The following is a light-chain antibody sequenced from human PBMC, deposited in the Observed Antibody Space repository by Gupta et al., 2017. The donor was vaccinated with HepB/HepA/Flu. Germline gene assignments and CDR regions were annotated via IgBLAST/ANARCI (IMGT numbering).Light chain of an antibody. CDR1: QSVSNY. Sequence: EVVLTQSPATLSLSPGERATRSCMASQSVSNYLAWYQQKPGQAPRLLIYDASNRATGIPARLSGSGYGKDFPLSISSREPQASAVYYSQQRSYSPPLTFGEGTLVEVK. CDR2: DAS. CDR3: QQRSYSPPLT. V-gene: IGKV3-11*01. J-gene: IGKJ5*01.